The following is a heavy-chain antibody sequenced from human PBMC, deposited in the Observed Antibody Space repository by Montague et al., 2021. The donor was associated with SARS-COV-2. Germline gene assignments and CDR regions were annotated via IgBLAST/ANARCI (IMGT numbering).Heavy chain of an antibody. V-gene: IGHV4-59*01. CDR2: IYYSGST. CDR3: ARVIPRWLQFDPYFDY. J-gene: IGHJ4*02. CDR1: GGSISSYY. D-gene: IGHD5-24*01. Sequence: SETLSLTCTVSGGSISSYYWSWTRQPPGKGLEWIGNIYYSGSTNXNPSLKRRVTISVETSKNQFSLTLSFVTAADTAVYYCARVIPRWLQFDPYFDYWGQGTLVTVSS.